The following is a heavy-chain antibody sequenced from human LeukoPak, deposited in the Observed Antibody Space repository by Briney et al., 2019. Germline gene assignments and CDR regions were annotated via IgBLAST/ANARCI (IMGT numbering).Heavy chain of an antibody. CDR3: ARRGSGIAVADHFDY. J-gene: IGHJ4*02. D-gene: IGHD6-19*01. CDR1: GYSFTSYW. Sequence: GESLKISCKGSGYSFTSYWIGWVRQMPGKGLEWMGIIYPGDSDTRYSPSFQGQVTISADKSISTAYLQWNSLKASDTAMYYCARRGSGIAVADHFDYWGQGTLVTVSS. V-gene: IGHV5-51*01. CDR2: IYPGDSDT.